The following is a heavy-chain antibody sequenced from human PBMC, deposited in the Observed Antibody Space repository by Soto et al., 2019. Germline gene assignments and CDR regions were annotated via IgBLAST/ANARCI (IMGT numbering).Heavy chain of an antibody. CDR3: ARYRREAVAGYTLDN. D-gene: IGHD6-13*01. Sequence: SETLSLTCTVSGGSISSYYWSWIRQPPGKGLGWIGYIYYSGSTNYNPSLKSRVTISEDTSKSQFSLKVNSMTAADTAVYYCARYRREAVAGYTLDNWGQGILVTVSS. CDR2: IYYSGST. J-gene: IGHJ4*02. CDR1: GGSISSYY. V-gene: IGHV4-59*01.